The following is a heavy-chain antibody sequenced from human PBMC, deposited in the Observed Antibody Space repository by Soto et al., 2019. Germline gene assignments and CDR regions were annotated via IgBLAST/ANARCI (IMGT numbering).Heavy chain of an antibody. Sequence: QVQLVQSGAEVKKPGSSVKVSCKASGGTFSSYAISWVRQAPGQGLEWMGGIIPIFGTANYAQKFQGRVTXXAXEXXSTAYMELSSLRSEDTAVYYCARVPSNWGSAWFDPWGQGTLVTVSS. CDR3: ARVPSNWGSAWFDP. CDR2: IIPIFGTA. J-gene: IGHJ5*02. D-gene: IGHD7-27*01. V-gene: IGHV1-69*12. CDR1: GGTFSSYA.